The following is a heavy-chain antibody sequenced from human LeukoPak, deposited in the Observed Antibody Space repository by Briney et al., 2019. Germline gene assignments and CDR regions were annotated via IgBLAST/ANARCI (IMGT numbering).Heavy chain of an antibody. J-gene: IGHJ4*02. D-gene: IGHD6-13*01. Sequence: ASAKVSCKASGYTYTGYYMHWVRQAPGQGLEWMGWINPNSGGTNYAQKFQGRVTMTRDTSISTAYMELSRLRSDDTAVYYCARVRQQLVRALDYWGQGTLVTVSS. CDR3: ARVRQQLVRALDY. CDR2: INPNSGGT. V-gene: IGHV1-2*02. CDR1: GYTYTGYY.